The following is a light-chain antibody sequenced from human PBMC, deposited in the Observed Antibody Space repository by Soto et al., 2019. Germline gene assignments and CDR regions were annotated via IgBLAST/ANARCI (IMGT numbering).Light chain of an antibody. CDR2: EVS. CDR1: NSDVGGYNY. V-gene: IGLV2-14*01. Sequence: SALTQPASVSGSPGQSITISCTGTNSDVGGYNYVSWYQQHPGKAPELMIYEVSHRPSGVSNRFSGSKSDNTASLTISGLQAEDEAGYYCSSYTSISTLYVFGTGTKVTVL. CDR3: SSYTSISTLYV. J-gene: IGLJ1*01.